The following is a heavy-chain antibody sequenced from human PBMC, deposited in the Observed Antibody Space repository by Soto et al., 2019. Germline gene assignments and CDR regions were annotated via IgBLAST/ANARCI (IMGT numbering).Heavy chain of an antibody. Sequence: EVQLVESGGGLVKPGGSLRLSCAASGFTFSSYSMNWVRQAPGKGLEWVSSISSSSSYIYYADSVKGRFTISRDNAKNARDLQMNSLRAEDTAVYYCARVGLGPYSYGTDVWGQGTTVTVSS. CDR1: GFTFSSYS. V-gene: IGHV3-21*01. CDR3: ARVGLGPYSYGTDV. J-gene: IGHJ6*02. D-gene: IGHD3-3*01. CDR2: ISSSSSYI.